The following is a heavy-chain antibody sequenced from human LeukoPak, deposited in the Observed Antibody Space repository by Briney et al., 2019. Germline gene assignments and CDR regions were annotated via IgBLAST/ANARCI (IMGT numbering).Heavy chain of an antibody. J-gene: IGHJ4*02. CDR2: INHSGST. CDR3: ACLVPAAMD. CDR1: GGSFSGYY. V-gene: IGHV4-34*01. Sequence: SETLSLTCAVHGGSFSGYYWSWIRQPPGKGLEWIGEINHSGSTNYNPSLKSRVTISVDTSKNQFSLKLSSVTAADTAVYYCACLVPAAMDWGQGTLVTVSS. D-gene: IGHD2-2*01.